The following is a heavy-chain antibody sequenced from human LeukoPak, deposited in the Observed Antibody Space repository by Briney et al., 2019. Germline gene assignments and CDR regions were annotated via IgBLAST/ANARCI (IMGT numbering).Heavy chain of an antibody. CDR3: ARSRLRFLEWLFNY. D-gene: IGHD3-3*01. Sequence: PGGSLRLSCAASGFTFSSYAMSWVRQAPGKGLELVSAISGSGGSTYYADSVKGRFTISRDNSKNTLYLQMNSLRAEDTAVYYCARSRLRFLEWLFNYWGQGTLVTVSS. CDR1: GFTFSSYA. J-gene: IGHJ4*02. CDR2: ISGSGGST. V-gene: IGHV3-23*01.